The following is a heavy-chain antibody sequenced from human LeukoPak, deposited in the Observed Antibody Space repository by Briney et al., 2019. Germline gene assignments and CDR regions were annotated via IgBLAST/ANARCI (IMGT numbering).Heavy chain of an antibody. Sequence: SETLSLTCTASGGSIRSYYWSWIRQPPEKGLEWIGEIYHSGSTNYNPSLKSRVTISVDTSKNQFSLKLSSVTAADTAVYYCASYYGSGSYSWFDPWGQGTLVTVSS. CDR2: IYHSGST. CDR3: ASYYGSGSYSWFDP. D-gene: IGHD3-10*01. V-gene: IGHV4-59*12. J-gene: IGHJ5*02. CDR1: GGSIRSYY.